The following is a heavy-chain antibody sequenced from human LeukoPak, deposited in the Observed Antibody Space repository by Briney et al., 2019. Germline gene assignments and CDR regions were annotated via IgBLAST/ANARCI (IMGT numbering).Heavy chain of an antibody. CDR1: GFTFDDYA. V-gene: IGHV3-9*03. J-gene: IGHJ4*02. Sequence: GGSLRLSCAASGFTFDDYAMHWVRQAPGKGLEWVSGISWNSGSIGYADSVKGRFTISRDNAKNSLYLQMNSLRAEDMALYYCAAENGVAGTFDYWGQGTLVTVSS. D-gene: IGHD6-19*01. CDR2: ISWNSGSI. CDR3: AAENGVAGTFDY.